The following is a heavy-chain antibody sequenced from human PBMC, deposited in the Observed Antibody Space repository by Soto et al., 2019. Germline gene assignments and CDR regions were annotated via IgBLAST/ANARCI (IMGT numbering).Heavy chain of an antibody. CDR2: ISPNSGGT. V-gene: IGHV1-2*02. CDR1: GYTFTGYY. D-gene: IGHD3-3*01. CDR3: AREGDYDFWSGYSYYYYGMDV. Sequence: ASVKVSCKASGYTFTGYYMHWVRQAPGQGLEWMGWISPNSGGTNYAQKFQGRVTMTRDTSISTAYMELSRLRSDDTAVYYCAREGDYDFWSGYSYYYYGMDVWGQGTTVTVSS. J-gene: IGHJ6*02.